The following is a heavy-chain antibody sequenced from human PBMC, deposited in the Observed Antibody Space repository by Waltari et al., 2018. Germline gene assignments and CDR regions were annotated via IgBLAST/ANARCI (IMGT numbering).Heavy chain of an antibody. J-gene: IGHJ6*02. V-gene: IGHV1-69*04. CDR3: ARGQFFIAAAVILPGMDV. CDR1: GGSLSSYA. Sequence: QVQLVQSGAEVKEPGSAVRVSCKACGGSLSSYAISWVRRARGQGLEWMGRVNPLLGTAKYAQRFQGRVTITADRSTSTAYMELRSLRSEDTAIYYCARGQFFIAAAVILPGMDVWGQGTTVTVSS. D-gene: IGHD6-13*01. CDR2: VNPLLGTA.